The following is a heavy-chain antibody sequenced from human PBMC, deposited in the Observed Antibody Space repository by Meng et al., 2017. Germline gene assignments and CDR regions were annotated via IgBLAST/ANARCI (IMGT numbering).Heavy chain of an antibody. CDR3: AKDRDTAMDTEGFDY. V-gene: IGHV3-23*01. D-gene: IGHD5-18*01. CDR1: GFTFSSYA. J-gene: IGHJ4*01. Sequence: GESLKISCAASGFTFSSYAMSWVRQAPGKGLEWVSAISGSGGSTYYADSVKGRFTISRDNSKNTLYLQMNSLRAEDTAVYYCAKDRDTAMDTEGFDYWGRGTLVTVSS. CDR2: ISGSGGST.